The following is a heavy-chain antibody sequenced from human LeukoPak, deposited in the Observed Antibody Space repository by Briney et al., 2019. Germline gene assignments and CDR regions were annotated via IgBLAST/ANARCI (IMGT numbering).Heavy chain of an antibody. CDR1: GFTFSSYG. J-gene: IGHJ4*02. V-gene: IGHV3-30*18. CDR3: AKDPVFDY. Sequence: QSGGSLRLSCAASGFTFSSYGTHWVRQAPGKGLEWVAVISYDGSNKYYADSVKGRFTISRDNSKNTLYLQMNSLRAEDTAVYYCAKDPVFDYWGQGTLVTVSS. CDR2: ISYDGSNK.